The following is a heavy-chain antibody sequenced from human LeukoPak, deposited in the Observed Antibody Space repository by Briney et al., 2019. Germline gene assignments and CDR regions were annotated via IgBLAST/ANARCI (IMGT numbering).Heavy chain of an antibody. CDR3: ARDGSVEMATISDY. V-gene: IGHV3-23*01. CDR1: GFTFSNYA. Sequence: GGSLRLSCAASGFTFSNYAMSWVRQAPGKGLEGVSDIRGIGISTYYADSVKGRFTISRDNSKTTLYLQMNSLRVEDTAVYYCARDGSVEMATISDYWGQGTLVTVSS. D-gene: IGHD5-24*01. J-gene: IGHJ4*02. CDR2: IRGIGIST.